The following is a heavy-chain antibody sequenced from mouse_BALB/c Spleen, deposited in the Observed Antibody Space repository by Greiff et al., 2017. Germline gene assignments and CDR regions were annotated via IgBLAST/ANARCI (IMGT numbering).Heavy chain of an antibody. CDR3: ARWGGSPFYYAMDY. CDR1: GFTFSSFG. J-gene: IGHJ4*01. V-gene: IGHV5-17*02. Sequence: EVMLVESGGGLVQPGGSRKLSCAASGFTFSSFGMHWVRQAPEKGLEWVAYISSGSSTIYYADTVKGRFTISRDNPKNTLFLQMTSLRSEDTAMYYCARWGGSPFYYAMDYWGQGTSVTVSS. D-gene: IGHD1-1*01. CDR2: ISSGSSTI.